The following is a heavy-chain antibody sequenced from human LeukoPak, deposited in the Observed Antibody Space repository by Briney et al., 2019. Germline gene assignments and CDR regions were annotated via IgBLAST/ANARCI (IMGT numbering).Heavy chain of an antibody. V-gene: IGHV1-46*01. Sequence: ASVKVSCKTSGYIFTTYCMHWVRQAPGQGLEWMGTIYPSGVTTTYAQNFQGRVTMTRDTSTSTVYMELSSLRSEDTAVYYCARDWELGYWGQGTLVTVSS. CDR3: ARDWELGY. D-gene: IGHD1-7*01. J-gene: IGHJ4*02. CDR1: GYIFTTYC. CDR2: IYPSGVTT.